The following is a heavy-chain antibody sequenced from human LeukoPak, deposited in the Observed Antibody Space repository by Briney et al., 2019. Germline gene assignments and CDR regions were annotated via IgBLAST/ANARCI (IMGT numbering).Heavy chain of an antibody. J-gene: IGHJ5*02. V-gene: IGHV1-2*02. D-gene: IGHD6-13*01. Sequence: ASVKVSCKASGGTFSSYAISWVRQAPGQGLEWMGWINPNSGGTNYAQKFQGRVTMTRDTSTSTAYMELSRLRSDDTAVYYCARSGSTGYSSSWYGNWFDPWGQGTLVTVSS. CDR1: GGTFSSYA. CDR3: ARSGSTGYSSSWYGNWFDP. CDR2: INPNSGGT.